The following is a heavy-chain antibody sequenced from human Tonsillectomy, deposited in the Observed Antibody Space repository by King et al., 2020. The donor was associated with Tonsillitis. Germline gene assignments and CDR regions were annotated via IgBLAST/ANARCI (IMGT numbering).Heavy chain of an antibody. J-gene: IGHJ4*02. CDR3: SRGSRYCSGGSCYPLDY. CDR1: GYTFTSYD. V-gene: IGHV1-8*01. CDR2: MNPNSVNT. D-gene: IGHD2-15*01. Sequence: VQLVESGAEVKKPGASAKVSCKASGYTFTSYDINWVRQATGQGLEWRGWMNPNSVNTGYAQKFQCRVTMTRNTSISTAYMGLGNLRSEDPAVYYCSRGSRYCSGGSCYPLDYWGQGTLVTVSS.